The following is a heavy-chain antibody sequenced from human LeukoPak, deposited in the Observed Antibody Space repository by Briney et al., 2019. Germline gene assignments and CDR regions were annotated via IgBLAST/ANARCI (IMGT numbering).Heavy chain of an antibody. D-gene: IGHD1-26*01. J-gene: IGHJ4*02. CDR3: ARQGVGATKDY. CDR1: GYSFTSYW. CDR2: IYPGDSET. V-gene: IGHV5-51*01. Sequence: GESLKISCKGSGYSFTSYWIGWVRQMPGKGLEWMGIIYPGDSETRYSPSFQGQVTISVDKSISTACLQCSSLKASDTAMYYCARQGVGATKDYWGQGTLVTVSS.